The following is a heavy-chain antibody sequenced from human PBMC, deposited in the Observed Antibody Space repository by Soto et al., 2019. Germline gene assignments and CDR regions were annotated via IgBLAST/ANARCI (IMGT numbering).Heavy chain of an antibody. CDR1: GFTFSSYW. J-gene: IGHJ4*02. Sequence: PGGSLRLSCAASGFTFSSYWMSWVRQAPGKGLEWVANIKQDGSEKYYVDSVKGRFTISRDNAKNSLYLQMNSLRAEDTAVYYCARNQVLGYCSGGSCYGAEYWGQGTLVTACS. CDR3: ARNQVLGYCSGGSCYGAEY. D-gene: IGHD2-15*01. CDR2: IKQDGSEK. V-gene: IGHV3-7*01.